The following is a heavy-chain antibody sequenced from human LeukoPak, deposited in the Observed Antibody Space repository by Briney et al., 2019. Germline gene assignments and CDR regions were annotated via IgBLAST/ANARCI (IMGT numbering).Heavy chain of an antibody. Sequence: GGSLRLSCAASGFTFSSYAMHWVRQAPGKGLEWVAVISYDGSNKYYADSVKGRFTISRDNSKNTLYLQMNSLRAEDTAVYYCARASNYLYYSDYWGQGTLVTVSS. D-gene: IGHD4-11*01. V-gene: IGHV3-30*01. CDR3: ARASNYLYYSDY. CDR1: GFTFSSYA. J-gene: IGHJ4*02. CDR2: ISYDGSNK.